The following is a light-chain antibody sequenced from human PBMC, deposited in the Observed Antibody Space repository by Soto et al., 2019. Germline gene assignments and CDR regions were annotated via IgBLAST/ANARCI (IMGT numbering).Light chain of an antibody. CDR3: QQYGSSPFT. Sequence: EIVLTQSPGTLSLSPGERATISCRASQSVSSSYLAWYQQKPDQAPRLLIYGASSMATGIPARFSGSGSGTDFTLTISRLEPEDFAVYYCQQYGSSPFTFGPGTKVDIK. J-gene: IGKJ3*01. CDR2: GAS. V-gene: IGKV3-20*01. CDR1: QSVSSSY.